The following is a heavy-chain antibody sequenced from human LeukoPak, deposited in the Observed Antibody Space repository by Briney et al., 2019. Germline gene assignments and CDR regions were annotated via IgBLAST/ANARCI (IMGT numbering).Heavy chain of an antibody. CDR3: ARARSGYDWDY. Sequence: ASVEVSCKASGYTFTSYYMHWVRQAPGQGLEWMGWINPNSGGTNYAQKFQGRVTMTRDTSISTAYMELSRLRSDDTAVYYCARARSGYDWDYWGQGTLVTVSS. V-gene: IGHV1-2*02. CDR2: INPNSGGT. CDR1: GYTFTSYY. J-gene: IGHJ4*02. D-gene: IGHD5-12*01.